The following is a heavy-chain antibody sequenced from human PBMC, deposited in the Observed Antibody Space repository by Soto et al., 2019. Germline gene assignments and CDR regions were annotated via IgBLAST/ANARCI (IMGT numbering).Heavy chain of an antibody. J-gene: IGHJ4*02. CDR3: ARRWGTSFDF. CDR1: GGSISSYY. Sequence: QVQLQESGPGLVKPSETLSLTCTVSGGSISSYYWSWIRQPPGQGLEWIGYIYYSGSTNYNPSLKRRVPISVDTSKNQFSLKVSSVTAADTAVYYCARRWGTSFDFWGQGTLVTVSS. V-gene: IGHV4-59*01. D-gene: IGHD7-27*01. CDR2: IYYSGST.